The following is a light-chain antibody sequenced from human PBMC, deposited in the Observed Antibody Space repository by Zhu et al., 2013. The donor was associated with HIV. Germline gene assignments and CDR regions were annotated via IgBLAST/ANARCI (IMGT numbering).Light chain of an antibody. CDR3: QQYGRSPLT. Sequence: EIVLTQSPGTLSLSPGEKVTLSCRASQSVRNNYLAWYQQKAGRAPRLVIYGASSRVTGIPDRFSGRGSGTDFSLTISRVEPEDFAVYYCQQYGRSPLTFGGGTTVEIK. J-gene: IGKJ4*01. CDR1: QSVRNNY. CDR2: GAS. V-gene: IGKV3-20*01.